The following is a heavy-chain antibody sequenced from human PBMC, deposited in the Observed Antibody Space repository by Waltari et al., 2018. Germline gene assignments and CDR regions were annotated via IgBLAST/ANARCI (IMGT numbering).Heavy chain of an antibody. J-gene: IGHJ4*02. CDR3: ARDLQSYGDYEQFDY. CDR2: IIPILGIA. V-gene: IGHV1-69*10. D-gene: IGHD4-17*01. Sequence: QVQLVQSGAEVKKPGSSVKVSYKASGGTFSSYAISWVRQAPGQGLEWMGGIIPILGIANYAQKFQGRVTITADKSTSTAYMELSSLRSEDTAVYYCARDLQSYGDYEQFDYWGQGTLVTVSS. CDR1: GGTFSSYA.